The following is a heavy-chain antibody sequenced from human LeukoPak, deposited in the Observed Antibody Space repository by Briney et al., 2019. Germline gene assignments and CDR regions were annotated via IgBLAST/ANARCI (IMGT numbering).Heavy chain of an antibody. CDR3: LAYCGGDCWYYFDY. CDR2: ISGSGGST. Sequence: GGSLRLSCAASGFTFSSYAMSWVRQAPGRGLEWVSAISGSGGSTYYADSVKGRFTISRDNSKNTLYLQMNSLRAEDTAVYYCLAYCGGDCWYYFDYWGPGNPGHRLL. CDR1: GFTFSSYA. D-gene: IGHD2-21*02. V-gene: IGHV3-23*01. J-gene: IGHJ4*02.